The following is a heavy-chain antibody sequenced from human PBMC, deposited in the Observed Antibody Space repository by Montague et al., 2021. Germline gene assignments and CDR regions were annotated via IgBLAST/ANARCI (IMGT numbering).Heavy chain of an antibody. J-gene: IGHJ4*02. CDR3: VRDQVDYYDSPGDDFDY. D-gene: IGHD3-22*01. Sequence: SLRLSCAASEFTFSRYWMHWVRQVPGKGLVWVSRIKPDGSFISYADSVKGRFIISRDNAKNTLSLQMNSLRADDTAVYYCVRDQVDYYDSPGDDFDYWGQGTLVTVSS. V-gene: IGHV3-74*01. CDR2: IKPDGSFI. CDR1: EFTFSRYW.